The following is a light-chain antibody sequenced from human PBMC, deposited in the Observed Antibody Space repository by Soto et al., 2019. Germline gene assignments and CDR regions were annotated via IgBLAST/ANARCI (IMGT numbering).Light chain of an antibody. Sequence: QPVLTQTPSVSGAPGQTVTISCTGSSSNIEADFDVHWYQLLPGSAPKLLIYDNIKRPSGVPDRFSASRSGASASLAISGLQAEDEATYFCQSYDSSLMGSVFGGGTKVTVL. CDR1: SSNIEADFD. CDR3: QSYDSSLMGSV. V-gene: IGLV1-40*01. CDR2: DNI. J-gene: IGLJ2*01.